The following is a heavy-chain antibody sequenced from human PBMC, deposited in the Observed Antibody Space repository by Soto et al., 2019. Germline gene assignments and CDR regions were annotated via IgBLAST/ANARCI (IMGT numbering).Heavy chain of an antibody. CDR2: IYYSGSI. J-gene: IGHJ4*02. D-gene: IGHD1-26*01. Sequence: TSETLSLTCTVSGGSVSYGDYYWSWIRQPPGKGLEWLGYIYYSGSIYYNPSLKSRATISADTSKNQFSLRLSFVTAADTAVYYCARGELGRDYYFDYWGQGTLVTVSS. CDR3: ARGELGRDYYFDY. V-gene: IGHV4-30-4*01. CDR1: GGSVSYGDYY.